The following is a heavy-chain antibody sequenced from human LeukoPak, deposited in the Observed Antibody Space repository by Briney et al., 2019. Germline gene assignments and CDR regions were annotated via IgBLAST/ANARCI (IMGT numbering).Heavy chain of an antibody. CDR2: IYYSGST. D-gene: IGHD6-19*01. Sequence: SETLSLTCTVSGGSISSYYWSWIRQPPGKGLEWIGYIYYSGSTNYNPSPKSRVTISVDTSKNQFSLKLSSVTAADTAVYYCARVLSSGWGPFDYWGQGTLVTVSS. V-gene: IGHV4-59*01. J-gene: IGHJ4*02. CDR1: GGSISSYY. CDR3: ARVLSSGWGPFDY.